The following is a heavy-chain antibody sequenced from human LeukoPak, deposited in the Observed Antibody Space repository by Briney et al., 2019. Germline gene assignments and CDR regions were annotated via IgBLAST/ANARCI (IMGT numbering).Heavy chain of an antibody. CDR3: ARNAFDL. Sequence: GGSLRLSCAASGFSFSTYWMSWVRQAPGKGLEWVANIKPDGSEKSYVDSVKGRFTISRDNAKNSLYLQMNSLRADDTAVYYCARNAFDLWGQGTMVTVSS. CDR2: IKPDGSEK. V-gene: IGHV3-7*03. CDR1: GFSFSTYW. J-gene: IGHJ3*01.